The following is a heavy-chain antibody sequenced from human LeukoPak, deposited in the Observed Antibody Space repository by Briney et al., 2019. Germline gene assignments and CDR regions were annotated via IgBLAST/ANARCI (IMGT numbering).Heavy chain of an antibody. Sequence: GTSVKVSCKASGFTFTSSAMQWVRQARGQRLEWIGWIVVGSGNTNYAQKFQERVTITRDMSTSTAYMELSSLRSEDTAVYYCAAEAYDILTGYYKPQGSHFDPWGQGTLVTVSS. V-gene: IGHV1-58*02. J-gene: IGHJ5*02. CDR1: GFTFTSSA. CDR3: AAEAYDILTGYYKPQGSHFDP. CDR2: IVVGSGNT. D-gene: IGHD3-9*01.